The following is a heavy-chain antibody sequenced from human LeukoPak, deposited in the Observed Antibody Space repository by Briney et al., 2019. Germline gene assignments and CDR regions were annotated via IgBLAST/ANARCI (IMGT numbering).Heavy chain of an antibody. CDR3: ARNPTYYYYYMDV. J-gene: IGHJ6*03. V-gene: IGHV3-9*01. Sequence: GRSLRLSCAASGFTFDDYAMHWVRQVPGRGLEWVSHITWNSGTKTYADSVRDRFTISRDNAKNSLYLQMNSLRAEDTAVYYCARNPTYYYYYMDVWGKGTTVTVSS. CDR2: ITWNSGTK. CDR1: GFTFDDYA.